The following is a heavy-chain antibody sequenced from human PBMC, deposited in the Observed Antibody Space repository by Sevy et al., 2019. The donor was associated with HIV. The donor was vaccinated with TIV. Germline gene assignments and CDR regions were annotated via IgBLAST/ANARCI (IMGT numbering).Heavy chain of an antibody. V-gene: IGHV3-30*18. CDR1: GFTFSSYG. J-gene: IGHJ4*02. Sequence: GGSLRLSCAASGFTFSSYGMHWVRRAPGKGLEWVAVISYDGSNKYYADSVKGRFTISRDNSKNTLYLQMNSLRAEDTAVYYCAKEYYDYVWGSYRLIDYWGQGTLVTVSS. D-gene: IGHD3-16*02. CDR2: ISYDGSNK. CDR3: AKEYYDYVWGSYRLIDY.